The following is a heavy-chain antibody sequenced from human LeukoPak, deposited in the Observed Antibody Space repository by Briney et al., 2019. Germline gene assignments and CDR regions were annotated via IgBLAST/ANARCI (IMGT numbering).Heavy chain of an antibody. CDR1: GFTFSTYG. V-gene: IGHV3-33*01. Sequence: GGSLRLSCAASGFTFSTYGMHWVRQAPGKGLEWVAVIWYDASNEYYADSVKGRFTISRHNSKNTLFPEMNSLRAEDTAVYYCARDRLRDGYRFDGFDIWGQGTMVTVSS. J-gene: IGHJ3*02. D-gene: IGHD5-24*01. CDR2: IWYDASNE. CDR3: ARDRLRDGYRFDGFDI.